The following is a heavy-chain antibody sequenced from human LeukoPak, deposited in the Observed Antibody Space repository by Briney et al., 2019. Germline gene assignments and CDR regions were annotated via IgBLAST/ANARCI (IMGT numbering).Heavy chain of an antibody. Sequence: SETLSLTCTVSGGSINNYYWGWIRRPPGKGLEWIGYIFYTGSTNYNPSLKSRVTISADTSNNQFSLKLSSVTAADTAVYYCARRVVVTVAQNDAFDIWGQGTKVTVSS. CDR2: IFYTGST. J-gene: IGHJ3*02. V-gene: IGHV4-59*01. CDR1: GGSINNYY. CDR3: ARRVVVTVAQNDAFDI. D-gene: IGHD2-21*02.